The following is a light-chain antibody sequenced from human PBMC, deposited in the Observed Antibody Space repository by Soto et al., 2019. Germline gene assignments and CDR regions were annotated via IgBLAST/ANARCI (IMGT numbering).Light chain of an antibody. CDR3: QQSYSTPWT. V-gene: IGKV1-39*01. CDR1: QSISSY. J-gene: IGKJ1*01. Sequence: DRQSTQSPSSLAACVGGRVRITFVASQSISSYLNGYQRKPGKAPKLLIYAASSLQRGVPSKFSGSGSGTAYTLAISSLQPEEFATSYYQQSYSTPWTFGQGTKVDIK. CDR2: AAS.